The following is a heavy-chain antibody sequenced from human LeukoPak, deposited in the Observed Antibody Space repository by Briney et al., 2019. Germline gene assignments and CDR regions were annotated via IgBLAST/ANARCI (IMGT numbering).Heavy chain of an antibody. J-gene: IGHJ4*02. Sequence: VSVKVSCKASGYTFTSYDINWVRQATGQGLEWMEWMNPNSGNTGYAQKFQGRVTMTRNTSISTAYMELSSLRSEDTAVYYCARGNHYYGSGSSFFDYWGQGTLVTVSS. D-gene: IGHD3-10*01. V-gene: IGHV1-8*01. CDR2: MNPNSGNT. CDR1: GYTFTSYD. CDR3: ARGNHYYGSGSSFFDY.